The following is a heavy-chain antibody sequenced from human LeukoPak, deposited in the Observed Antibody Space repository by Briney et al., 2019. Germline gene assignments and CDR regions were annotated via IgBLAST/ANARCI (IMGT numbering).Heavy chain of an antibody. Sequence: SGGSLRLSCAASGFTFDDYGMSWVRQAAGKGLEWVSGINWNGGSTGYADSVKGRFTISRDNAKNSLYLQMNSLRAEDTALYYCAGSPGIANWFDPWGQGTLVTVSS. CDR1: GFTFDDYG. CDR3: AGSPGIANWFDP. CDR2: INWNGGST. J-gene: IGHJ5*02. D-gene: IGHD6-13*01. V-gene: IGHV3-20*04.